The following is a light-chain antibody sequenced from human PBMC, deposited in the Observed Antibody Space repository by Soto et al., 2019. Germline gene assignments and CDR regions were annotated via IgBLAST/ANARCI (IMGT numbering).Light chain of an antibody. CDR3: QQYNNWPWT. V-gene: IGKV3-15*01. CDR1: QSVSSY. Sequence: EIVSEQDPSTLLLSPVYRHTSSCRASQSVSSYFAWYQHKPGQDNRLIMYGASTRATGIPARFSGSGSGTEFTLTISSLQSEDFAVYSCQQYNNWPWTFGQGTKVDIK. J-gene: IGKJ1*01. CDR2: GAS.